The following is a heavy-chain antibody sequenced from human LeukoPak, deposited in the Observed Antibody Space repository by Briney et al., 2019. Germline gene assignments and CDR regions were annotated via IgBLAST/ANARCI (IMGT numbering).Heavy chain of an antibody. CDR3: ARAIEQWLDGDYYYYYYMDV. Sequence: GGSLRLSCAAYGFTFSSYAMSWVRQAPGKGLEWVSAISGSGGSTYYADSVKGRFTISRDNSKNTLYLQMNSLRAEDTAVYYCARAIEQWLDGDYYYYYYMDVWGKGTTVTVSS. V-gene: IGHV3-23*01. D-gene: IGHD6-19*01. CDR2: ISGSGGST. J-gene: IGHJ6*03. CDR1: GFTFSSYA.